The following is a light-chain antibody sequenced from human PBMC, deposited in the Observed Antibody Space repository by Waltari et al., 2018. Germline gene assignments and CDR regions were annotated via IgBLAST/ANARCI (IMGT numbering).Light chain of an antibody. CDR1: ESVSSGY. V-gene: IGKV3-20*01. CDR3: QQYGYSPLT. CDR2: GAS. J-gene: IGKJ4*01. Sequence: EIVLPQSPGTLSLSPGERATLSCRASESVSSGYVAWYQQKPGQAPRLLIYGASSRATGIPDRFSGSGSGTDFTLTITRLEPEDFAMYYCQQYGYSPLTFGGGTKVEIK.